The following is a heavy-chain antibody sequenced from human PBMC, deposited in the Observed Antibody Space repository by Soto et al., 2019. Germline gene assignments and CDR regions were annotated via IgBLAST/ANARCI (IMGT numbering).Heavy chain of an antibody. Sequence: QVQLVESGGGVVQPGKSVRLSCAASGFIFSNYAMHWVRQAPGKGLEWVADISHDGRNKYHADSVGSRFTISRDNSKNTLYLQMDSLPAEDTALYYCAKLPDTILGLSVAHDAFAFWAQGTTVTVSS. J-gene: IGHJ3*01. CDR2: ISHDGRNK. CDR1: GFIFSNYA. D-gene: IGHD2-2*01. CDR3: AKLPDTILGLSVAHDAFAF. V-gene: IGHV3-30*18.